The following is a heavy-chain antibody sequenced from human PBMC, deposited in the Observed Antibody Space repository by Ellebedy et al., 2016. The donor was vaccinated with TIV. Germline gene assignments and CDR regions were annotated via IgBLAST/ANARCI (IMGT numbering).Heavy chain of an antibody. CDR3: ARDGANYDILTANGFDY. CDR1: GFTFSSYA. V-gene: IGHV3-23*01. D-gene: IGHD3-9*01. Sequence: GESLKISCAASGFTFSSYAMTWVRQAPGKGLEWVSAISGSGGTTYYADSVKGRFTISRDNSKNTLYLQMNSLRAEDTAVYYCARDGANYDILTANGFDYWGQGTLVTVSS. CDR2: ISGSGGTT. J-gene: IGHJ4*02.